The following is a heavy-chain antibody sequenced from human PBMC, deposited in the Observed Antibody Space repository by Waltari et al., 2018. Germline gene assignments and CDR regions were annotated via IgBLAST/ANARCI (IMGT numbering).Heavy chain of an antibody. Sequence: QVQLQESGPGLLKPSETLSLTCTVSGVSISSFYWGWIRQPAGKGLEWVGRIYISGSSSSNPSLKSRVTMSDDTSKNQFSLKLTSVTAADTAVYYCARVSATSWSSAYYFDFWGQGILVTGSS. D-gene: IGHD2-2*01. CDR2: IYISGSS. CDR1: GVSISSFY. V-gene: IGHV4-4*07. J-gene: IGHJ4*02. CDR3: ARVSATSWSSAYYFDF.